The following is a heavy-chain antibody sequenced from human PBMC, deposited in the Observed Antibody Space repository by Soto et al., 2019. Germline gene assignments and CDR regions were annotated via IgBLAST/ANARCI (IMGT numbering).Heavy chain of an antibody. Sequence: PSETLSLTCTVSGGSISSGGYYWSWIRQPAGKGLEWIGRIYTSGSTNYNPSLKSRVTMSVDTSKNQFSLKLSSVTAADTAVYYCAREVVYASYDAFDIWGQGTMVTVSS. D-gene: IGHD2-8*02. J-gene: IGHJ3*02. CDR1: GGSISSGGYY. CDR3: AREVVYASYDAFDI. CDR2: IYTSGST. V-gene: IGHV4-61*02.